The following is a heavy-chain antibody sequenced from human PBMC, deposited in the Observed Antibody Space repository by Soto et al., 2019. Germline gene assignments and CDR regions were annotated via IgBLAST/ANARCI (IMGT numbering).Heavy chain of an antibody. Sequence: GGSLRLSCAASGFTFSNAWMSWVRQAPGKGLEWVGRIKSKTDGGTTDYAAPVKGRFTISRDDSKNTLYLQMNSLKTEDTAVYYCSVVVPAAIYYYGMDVWGQGTTVTVSS. CDR2: IKSKTDGGTT. D-gene: IGHD2-2*01. CDR1: GFTFSNAW. J-gene: IGHJ6*02. CDR3: SVVVPAAIYYYGMDV. V-gene: IGHV3-15*01.